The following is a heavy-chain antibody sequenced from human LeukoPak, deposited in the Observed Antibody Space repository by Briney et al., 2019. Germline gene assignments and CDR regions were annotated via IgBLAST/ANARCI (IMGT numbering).Heavy chain of an antibody. D-gene: IGHD6-19*01. V-gene: IGHV3-72*01. CDR2: SRNRAKSYTT. CDR3: VRVAYTSDWHFDY. CDR1: GFTFSDHY. Sequence: SLRLSCAASGFTFSDHYMDWAGQAPGKGREWVGRSRNRAKSYTTDYAASVRGRFTISRDVSQNSLYLQMGSLNTEDTAVYHCVRVAYTSDWHFDYWGQGTLVTVSS. J-gene: IGHJ4*02.